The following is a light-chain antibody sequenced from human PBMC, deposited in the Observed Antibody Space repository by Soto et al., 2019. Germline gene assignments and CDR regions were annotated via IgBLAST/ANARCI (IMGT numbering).Light chain of an antibody. CDR3: CSFTSITTYV. V-gene: IGLV2-14*01. Sequence: QSVLTQPASVPGSLGQSITISCTGTSSDVGAYNYVSWYQQQPGKAPNLMISEVSNRPSGVSNRFSGSKSGNTASLIISGLQAEDEADYYCCSFTSITTYVFGTGTKVTVL. CDR1: SSDVGAYNY. CDR2: EVS. J-gene: IGLJ1*01.